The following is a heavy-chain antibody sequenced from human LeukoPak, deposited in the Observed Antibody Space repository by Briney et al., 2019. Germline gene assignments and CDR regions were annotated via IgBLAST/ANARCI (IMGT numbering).Heavy chain of an antibody. J-gene: IGHJ4*02. CDR1: GASISSGGYY. V-gene: IGHV4-31*03. D-gene: IGHD1-1*01. Sequence: PSQTLSLTCTVSGASISSGGYYWSWIRQQPGKGLEWIGYSHYSGTTYYNTSLKSRDAISVDTSKNQFSLKLSSVTAADTAVYYCARDGPTSVLWGQGTLVTVSS. CDR2: SHYSGTT. CDR3: ARDGPTSVL.